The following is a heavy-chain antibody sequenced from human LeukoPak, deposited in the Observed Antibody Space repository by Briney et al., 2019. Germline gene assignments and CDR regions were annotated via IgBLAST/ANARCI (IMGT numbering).Heavy chain of an antibody. J-gene: IGHJ6*02. CDR1: GYTFTDYY. V-gene: IGHV1-2*06. Sequence: ASVKVSCKASGYTFTDYYVHWVRQAPGQGLEWMGRINPNSGGTDFAQKFQGRVTMTRDTSISTAYMDLSRLRSDDTAVYYCARIYYYGMDVWGQGTTVTVSS. CDR3: ARIYYYGMDV. CDR2: INPNSGGT.